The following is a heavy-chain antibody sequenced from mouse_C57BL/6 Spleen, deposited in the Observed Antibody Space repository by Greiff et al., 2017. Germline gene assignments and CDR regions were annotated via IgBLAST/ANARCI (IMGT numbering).Heavy chain of an antibody. Sequence: VQLQPSGAELVKPGASVKMSCKASGYTFTTYPIEWMKQNHGKSLEWIGNFHPYNDDTKYNEKFKCKATLTVEKSSSTVYLELSRLTSDDSAVYYCARGGWGNWYFDVWGTGTTVTVSS. CDR1: GYTFTTYP. CDR2: FHPYNDDT. D-gene: IGHD3-3*01. J-gene: IGHJ1*03. V-gene: IGHV1-47*01. CDR3: ARGGWGNWYFDV.